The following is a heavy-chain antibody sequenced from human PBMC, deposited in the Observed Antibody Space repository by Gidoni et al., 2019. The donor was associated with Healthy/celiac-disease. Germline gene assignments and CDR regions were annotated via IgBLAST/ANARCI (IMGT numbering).Heavy chain of an antibody. D-gene: IGHD3-22*01. V-gene: IGHV3-30*18. CDR2: ISYDGSNK. J-gene: IGHJ4*02. CDR1: GFTFSSSG. Sequence: QVQLVESGGGVVQPGRSLRLSCAAAGFTFSSSGMTWVRQAPGKGLEWVAVISYDGSNKYYADSVKGRFTISRDNSKNTLYLQMNSLRAEDTAVYYCAKGPLTYYYDSSGYRGEYYFDYWGQGTLVTVSS. CDR3: AKGPLTYYYDSSGYRGEYYFDY.